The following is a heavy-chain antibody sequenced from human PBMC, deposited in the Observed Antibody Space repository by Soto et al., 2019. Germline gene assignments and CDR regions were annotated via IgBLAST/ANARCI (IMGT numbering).Heavy chain of an antibody. CDR3: ARTITIFGRSYYYGMDV. J-gene: IGHJ6*02. V-gene: IGHV3-30-3*01. D-gene: IGHD3-3*01. CDR1: GFTFSSYA. Sequence: LRLSYAASGFTFSSYAMHWVRPAPGKGLEWVAVISYDGINKYYADSVKGRFTISRDNSKNTLYLQMNSLRAEDTAVYYCARTITIFGRSYYYGMDVWGQGTTVTVSS. CDR2: ISYDGINK.